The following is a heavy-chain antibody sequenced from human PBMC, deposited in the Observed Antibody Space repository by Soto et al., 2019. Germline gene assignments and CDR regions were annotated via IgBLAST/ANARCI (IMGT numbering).Heavy chain of an antibody. CDR1: GFNISTNY. CDR3: ARGQQASRTRGVQGFDY. J-gene: IGHJ4*02. CDR2: LFSGGTS. Sequence: EVQLVETGGALIQPGGSLRLSCAASGFNISTNYMTWVRQAPGKGLEWVSLLFSGGTSYYADSVKGRFTISRGNSKNTLFLQMNRLKTEDTAVYYCARGQQASRTRGVQGFDYWGQGTLVTVSS. V-gene: IGHV3-53*02. D-gene: IGHD3-10*01.